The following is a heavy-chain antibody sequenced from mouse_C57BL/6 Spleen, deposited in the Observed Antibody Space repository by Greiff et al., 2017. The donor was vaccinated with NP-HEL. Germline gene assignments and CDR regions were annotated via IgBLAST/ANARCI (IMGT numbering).Heavy chain of an antibody. CDR1: GYTFTSYW. Sequence: QVQLQQPGAELVRPGSSVKLSCKASGYTFTSYWMDWVKQRPGQGLEWIGNIYPSDSETHYNQKFKDKATLTVDKSSSTAYMQLSSLTSEDSAVYYCARDYYGSSYVGDWYFDVWGTGTTVTVSS. CDR3: ARDYYGSSYVGDWYFDV. V-gene: IGHV1-61*01. D-gene: IGHD1-1*01. J-gene: IGHJ1*03. CDR2: IYPSDSET.